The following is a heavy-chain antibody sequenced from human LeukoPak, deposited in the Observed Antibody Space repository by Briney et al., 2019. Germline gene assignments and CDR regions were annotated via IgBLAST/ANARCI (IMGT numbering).Heavy chain of an antibody. CDR2: ISSSSSTI. Sequence: GGSLRLSCAASGFTFSSYSMNWVRQAPGKGLEWVSYISSSSSTIYYADSVKGRFTISRDNAKNSLYLQMNSLRAEDTAVYYCARDYYDSSSYYDGYWGQGTLVTVSS. V-gene: IGHV3-48*01. CDR3: ARDYYDSSSYYDGY. J-gene: IGHJ4*02. D-gene: IGHD3-22*01. CDR1: GFTFSSYS.